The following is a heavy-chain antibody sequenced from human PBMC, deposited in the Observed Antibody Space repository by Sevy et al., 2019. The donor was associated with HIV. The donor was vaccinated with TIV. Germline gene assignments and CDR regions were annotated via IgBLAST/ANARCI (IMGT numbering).Heavy chain of an antibody. D-gene: IGHD6-6*01. CDR2: ISTIGNFI. Sequence: GGSLRLSCAASQFSFSDYSLNWVRQAPGKGLEWVASISTIGNFISYADSVRGRFTISRDNTKNSLFLQMTSLRVEDTALYYCARVESHSSSSSPYCDYWGQGTLVTVSS. CDR3: ARVESHSSSSSPYCDY. V-gene: IGHV3-21*01. CDR1: QFSFSDYS. J-gene: IGHJ4*02.